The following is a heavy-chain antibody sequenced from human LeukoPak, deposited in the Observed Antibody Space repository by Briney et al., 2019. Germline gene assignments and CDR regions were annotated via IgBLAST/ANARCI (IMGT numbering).Heavy chain of an antibody. CDR3: ARLWFGELSGGHFDY. V-gene: IGHV4-39*01. CDR1: GGSISSSSYY. J-gene: IGHJ4*02. D-gene: IGHD3-10*01. Sequence: SETLSLTCTVSGGSISSSSYYWGWIRQPPGKGLEWIGSIYYSGSTYYNPSLKSRVTISVDTSKNQFSLKLSSVTAADTAVYYCARLWFGELSGGHFDYWGQGTLVTVSS. CDR2: IYYSGST.